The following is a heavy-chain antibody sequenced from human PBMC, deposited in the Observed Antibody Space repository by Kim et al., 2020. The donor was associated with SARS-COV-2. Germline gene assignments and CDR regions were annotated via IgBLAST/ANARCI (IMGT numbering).Heavy chain of an antibody. J-gene: IGHJ3*02. CDR1: GFIFRDYY. CDR3: ARPGEGAFDI. D-gene: IGHD4-17*01. Sequence: GGSLRLSCAASGFIFRDYYMAWIRQPPGQGLEWVAWISRSGSSTDYIDSVKGRFTVSRDNANSSLHLQLNSLRVGDSAIYYCARPGEGAFDIWGQGTLVTVSS. CDR2: ISRSGSST. V-gene: IGHV3-11*06.